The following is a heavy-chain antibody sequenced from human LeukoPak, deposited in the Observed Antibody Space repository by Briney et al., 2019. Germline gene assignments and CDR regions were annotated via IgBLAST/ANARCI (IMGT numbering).Heavy chain of an antibody. D-gene: IGHD6-19*01. CDR2: ISGSGDGGSGGIT. V-gene: IGHV3-23*01. Sequence: PGESLRLSCAASGFTFSTYAMSWVRQAPGRGLEWVSAISGSGDGGSGGITYYADSVKGRFAISRDNSKNTLYLQMNSLRGEDTAVYYCAREMAGTTTDYWGQGTLVTVSS. J-gene: IGHJ4*02. CDR3: AREMAGTTTDY. CDR1: GFTFSTYA.